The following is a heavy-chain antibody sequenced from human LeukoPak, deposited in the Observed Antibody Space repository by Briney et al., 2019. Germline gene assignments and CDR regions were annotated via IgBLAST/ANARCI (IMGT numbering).Heavy chain of an antibody. J-gene: IGHJ5*02. V-gene: IGHV4-31*11. CDR3: ARDTAMANNWFDP. D-gene: IGHD5-18*01. CDR1: GGSFRGYY. Sequence: SETLSLTCAVYGGSFRGYYWSWIRQHPGKGLEWIGYIYYSGSTYYNPSLKSRVTISVDTSKNQFSLKLSSVTAADTAVYYCARDTAMANNWFDPWGQGTLVTVSS. CDR2: IYYSGST.